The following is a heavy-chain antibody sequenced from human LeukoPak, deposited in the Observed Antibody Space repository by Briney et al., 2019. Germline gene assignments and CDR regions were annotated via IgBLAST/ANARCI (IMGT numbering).Heavy chain of an antibody. CDR1: GFTFSSYA. CDR3: AKVPRTTVVTPYYFHY. CDR2: ISGIGGST. D-gene: IGHD4-23*01. J-gene: IGHJ4*02. V-gene: IGHV3-23*01. Sequence: PGGSLRLSCAASGFTFSSYAMSWVRQAPGKGLEWVSAISGIGGSTYYSDSVRGRFTISRDNSKNTLYLQMNSLRAEDTAVYYCAKVPRTTVVTPYYFHYWGQGTLVTVSS.